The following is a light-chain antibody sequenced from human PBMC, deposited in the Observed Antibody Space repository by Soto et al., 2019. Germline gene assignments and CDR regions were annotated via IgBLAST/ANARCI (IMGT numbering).Light chain of an antibody. CDR1: QSLLHSNGYNY. CDR3: MQGLQILFT. V-gene: IGKV2-28*01. Sequence: DIVMTQSPLSLSVTPGEPASISCRSSQSLLHSNGYNYVDWYVQRPGQSPQLLIYLGSTRASGVPDRFSGSVSATDFTLKISRVEADDVGVYYCMQGLQILFTFGPGTTVDFK. CDR2: LGS. J-gene: IGKJ3*01.